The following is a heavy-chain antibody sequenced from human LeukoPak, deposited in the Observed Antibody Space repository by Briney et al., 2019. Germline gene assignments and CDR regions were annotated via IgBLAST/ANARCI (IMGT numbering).Heavy chain of an antibody. D-gene: IGHD1-26*01. J-gene: IGHJ4*02. Sequence: PGGSLRLSCAASGFTLSSYEMNWVRQAPGKGLEWVSYISSSGSTIYYADSVKGRFTISRDNAKNSLYLQMNSLRAEDTAVYYCASVVGATTLDYWGQGTLVTVSS. CDR1: GFTLSSYE. CDR3: ASVVGATTLDY. CDR2: ISSSGSTI. V-gene: IGHV3-48*03.